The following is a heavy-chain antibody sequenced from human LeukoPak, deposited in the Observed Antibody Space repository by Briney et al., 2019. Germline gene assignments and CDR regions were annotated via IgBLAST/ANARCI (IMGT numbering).Heavy chain of an antibody. J-gene: IGHJ4*02. Sequence: GASVKVSCKASGYTFTSYGISWVRQAPGQGLEWMGWISAYNGNTNYAQKFQGRVTMTEDTSTDTAYMELSSLRSEDTAVYYCATDPYYYDSSGYADYWGQGTLVTVSS. CDR2: ISAYNGNT. CDR3: ATDPYYYDSSGYADY. D-gene: IGHD3-22*01. CDR1: GYTFTSYG. V-gene: IGHV1-18*01.